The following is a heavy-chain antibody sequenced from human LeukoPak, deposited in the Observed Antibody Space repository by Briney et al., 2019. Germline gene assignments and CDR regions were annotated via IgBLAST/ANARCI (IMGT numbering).Heavy chain of an antibody. D-gene: IGHD3-10*01. Sequence: GGSLRLSCAASGFTFSSYAMHWVRQAPGKGLEWVAVISYDGSNKYYADSVKGRFTISRDNSKTTLYLQMNSLRAEDTAVCYCARVSPPITMVRGVYFDYWGQGTLVTVSS. CDR2: ISYDGSNK. CDR3: ARVSPPITMVRGVYFDY. V-gene: IGHV3-30-3*01. CDR1: GFTFSSYA. J-gene: IGHJ4*02.